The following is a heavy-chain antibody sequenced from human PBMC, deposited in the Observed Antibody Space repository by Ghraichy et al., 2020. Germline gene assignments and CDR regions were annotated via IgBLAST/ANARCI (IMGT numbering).Heavy chain of an antibody. Sequence: ASVKVSCRTSGYSFFSYGITWVRQAPGQGLEWVGWINPYNGFRNISQKVQGRLTMTTDTSTSTAYMELRSLRSDDTAVYYCARANYDVWSGQRGAFDPWGQGTLVTVSS. V-gene: IGHV1-18*01. J-gene: IGHJ5*02. CDR1: GYSFFSYG. D-gene: IGHD3-3*01. CDR2: INPYNGFR. CDR3: ARANYDVWSGQRGAFDP.